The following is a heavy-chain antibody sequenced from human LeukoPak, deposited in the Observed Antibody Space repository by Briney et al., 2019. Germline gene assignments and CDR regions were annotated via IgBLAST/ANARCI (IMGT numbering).Heavy chain of an antibody. CDR3: ARDGGSGWSRYYYGMDV. CDR2: ISAYNGNT. D-gene: IGHD6-19*01. CDR1: GYTFTSYG. J-gene: IGHJ6*02. Sequence: GASVKVSCKASGYTFTSYGISWVRQAPGQGLEWMGWISAYNGNTNYAQKLQGRVTMTTDTSTSTAYMELRSLRSDDTAVYYCARDGGSGWSRYYYGMDVWGQGTTVTVSS. V-gene: IGHV1-18*01.